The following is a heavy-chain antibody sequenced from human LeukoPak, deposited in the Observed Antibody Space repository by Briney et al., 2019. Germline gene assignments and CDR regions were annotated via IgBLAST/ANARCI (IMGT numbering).Heavy chain of an antibody. Sequence: WASVKVSCKASGYTFTGYHMHWVRQAPEQGLEWMGGIIPIFGTTNYAQKFQGRVTITADESTSTAYMELISLRSEDTAVYYCARGEVVVVAAKGALSWFDPWGQGTLVTVSS. J-gene: IGHJ5*02. CDR2: IIPIFGTT. CDR1: GYTFTGYH. CDR3: ARGEVVVVAAKGALSWFDP. V-gene: IGHV1-69*13. D-gene: IGHD2-15*01.